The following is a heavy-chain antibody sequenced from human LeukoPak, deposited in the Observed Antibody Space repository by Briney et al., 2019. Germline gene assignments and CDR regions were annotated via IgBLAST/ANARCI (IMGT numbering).Heavy chain of an antibody. CDR3: ATYSGYAAY. CDR1: GYTLTELA. J-gene: IGHJ4*02. Sequence: GASVKVSCKVSGYTLTELAIHWVRQAPGKGLEWMGGFDPEDVETIYAQKFQGRVTMTEDTYTDTAYMELSSLRSEDTAVYYCATYSGYAAYWGQGTLVGVSS. CDR2: FDPEDVET. D-gene: IGHD5-12*01. V-gene: IGHV1-24*01.